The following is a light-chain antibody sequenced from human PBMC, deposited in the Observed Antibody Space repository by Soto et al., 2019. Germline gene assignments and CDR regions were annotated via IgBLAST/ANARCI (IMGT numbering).Light chain of an antibody. CDR2: GAS. CDR3: QQYGSSPIT. J-gene: IGKJ5*01. Sequence: SVLTQSPGTLSLSPGERATLSCGASQSVTSSYLAWYQQKPGQAPRLLIYGASSRATGVPDRFSGSGSGTDFTLTISRLEPEDFAVYYCQQYGSSPITFGQGTPLEIK. CDR1: QSVTSSY. V-gene: IGKV3-20*01.